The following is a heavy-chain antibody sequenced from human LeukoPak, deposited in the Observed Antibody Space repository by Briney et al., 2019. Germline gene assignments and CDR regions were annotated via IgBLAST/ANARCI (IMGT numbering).Heavy chain of an antibody. J-gene: IGHJ4*02. CDR1: GFTFSSYS. CDR2: ISGSGGTT. CDR3: AKDVQSWPTYFDY. Sequence: GWSLRLSCAASGFTFSSYSMSLVRQAPGKGLQWVSAISGSGGTTYYADSVKGRFTISRDNSRNTLYLQMNSLRGEDSAVYYCAKDVQSWPTYFDYWGQGTLVTVSS. D-gene: IGHD1-1*01. V-gene: IGHV3-23*01.